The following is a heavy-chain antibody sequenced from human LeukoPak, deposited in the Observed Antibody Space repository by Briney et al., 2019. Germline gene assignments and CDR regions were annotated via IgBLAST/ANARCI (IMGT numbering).Heavy chain of an antibody. CDR3: ARGPYYDFWSGYYPPDY. V-gene: IGHV4-34*01. Sequence: PSETLSLTCAVYGGSFSGYYWSWIRQPPGKGLEWIGEINHSGSTNYNPSLKSRVTISVDTSKNQFSLKLSSVTAADTAVYYCARGPYYDFWSGYYPPDYWGQGTLVTVSS. J-gene: IGHJ4*02. CDR2: INHSGST. CDR1: GGSFSGYY. D-gene: IGHD3-3*01.